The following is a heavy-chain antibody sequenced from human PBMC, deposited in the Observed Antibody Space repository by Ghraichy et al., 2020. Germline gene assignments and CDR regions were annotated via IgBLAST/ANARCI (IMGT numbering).Heavy chain of an antibody. CDR2: ISSSGSTI. CDR1: GFTFSTYE. V-gene: IGHV3-48*03. J-gene: IGHJ4*02. D-gene: IGHD5-18*01. Sequence: SCAASGFTFSTYEMNWVRQAPGKGLEWVSHISSSGSTIYYADSVKGRFTISRDNAKKSLYLQMNSLRAEDTAVYYCARGYTAMHYWGQGTLVTVSS. CDR3: ARGYTAMHY.